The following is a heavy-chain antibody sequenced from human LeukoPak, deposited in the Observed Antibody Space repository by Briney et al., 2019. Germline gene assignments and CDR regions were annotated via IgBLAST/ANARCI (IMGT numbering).Heavy chain of an antibody. CDR2: IYTSGST. Sequence: SETLSLTCTVSGGSISSYYWSWIRQPAGKGLEWIGRIYTSGSTNYNPSLKSRVTMSVVTSKNQFSLKLTSVTAADTAVYYCARSYCSGGSCLNWFDPWGLGTLVTVSS. V-gene: IGHV4-4*07. J-gene: IGHJ5*02. D-gene: IGHD2-15*01. CDR3: ARSYCSGGSCLNWFDP. CDR1: GGSISSYY.